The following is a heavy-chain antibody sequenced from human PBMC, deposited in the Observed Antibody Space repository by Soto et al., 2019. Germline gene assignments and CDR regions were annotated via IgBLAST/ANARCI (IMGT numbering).Heavy chain of an antibody. V-gene: IGHV4-61*01. CDR2: IYYSGST. J-gene: IGHJ6*02. D-gene: IGHD1-7*01. CDR3: ARVGLATGPTSLWDYYYGMEV. CDR1: GGSVSSGSYY. Sequence: SETLSLTCTVSGGSVSSGSYYWSWIRQPPGKGLEWIGYIYYSGSTNYNPSLKSRVTISVDTSKNQFSLKLSSVTAADTAVYSCARVGLATGPTSLWDYYYGMEVWGQGTTVTVSS.